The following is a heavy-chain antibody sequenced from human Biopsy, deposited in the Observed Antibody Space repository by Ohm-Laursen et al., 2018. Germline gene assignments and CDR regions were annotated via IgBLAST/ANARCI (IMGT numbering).Heavy chain of an antibody. Sequence: SDTLSLTYTVSGGSISSGSNYWAWIRQPPGKGLEWIGSVYHGGTTYYSPSLKSGVSISVDTSKNHLSLKVTTVTAADTAAYYCARHDGNGPFALDSWGQGTLVTVSS. CDR1: GGSISSGSNY. CDR3: ARHDGNGPFALDS. J-gene: IGHJ4*02. D-gene: IGHD5-24*01. V-gene: IGHV4-39*01. CDR2: VYHGGTT.